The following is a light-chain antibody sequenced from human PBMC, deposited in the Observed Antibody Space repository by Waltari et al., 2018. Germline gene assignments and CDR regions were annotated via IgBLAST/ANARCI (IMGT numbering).Light chain of an antibody. CDR3: GTWDSSLSAVL. J-gene: IGLJ2*01. Sequence: QSVLTQPPSVSAAPGQKVTISCSGSSSNIGNNYVSWYQQLPGTAPKLHIYDTNKRPSGIPDLFSGSKSGTAATLGITGLQTGDEADYFCGTWDSSLSAVLFGGGTKLTVL. CDR1: SSNIGNNY. V-gene: IGLV1-51*01. CDR2: DTN.